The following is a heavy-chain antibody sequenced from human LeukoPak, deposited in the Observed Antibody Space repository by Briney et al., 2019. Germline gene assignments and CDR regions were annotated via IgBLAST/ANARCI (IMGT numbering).Heavy chain of an antibody. Sequence: SETLSLTCTVSGGSISSYYWSWIRQPPRKGLEWIGYIYYSGSTNYNPSLKSRVTISVDTSKNQFSLKLSSVTAADTAVYYCASLGPYYYDSSGYYGLDVTYDYWGQGTLVTVSS. CDR1: GGSISSYY. CDR2: IYYSGST. D-gene: IGHD3-22*01. V-gene: IGHV4-59*08. CDR3: ASLGPYYYDSSGYYGLDVTYDY. J-gene: IGHJ4*02.